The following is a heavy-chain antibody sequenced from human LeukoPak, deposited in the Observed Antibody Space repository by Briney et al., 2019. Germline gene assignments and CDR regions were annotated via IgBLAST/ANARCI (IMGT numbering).Heavy chain of an antibody. V-gene: IGHV4-59*11. CDR1: GGSISSHY. J-gene: IGHJ5*02. CDR2: IYYSGST. CDR3: VRAALNWFGP. Sequence: PSETLSLTCTVSGGSISSHYWSWIRQPPGKGLEWIGYIYYSGSTNYNPSLKSRVTISVDTSKNQFSLKLSSVTAADTAVYYCVRAALNWFGPWGQGTLVIVSS.